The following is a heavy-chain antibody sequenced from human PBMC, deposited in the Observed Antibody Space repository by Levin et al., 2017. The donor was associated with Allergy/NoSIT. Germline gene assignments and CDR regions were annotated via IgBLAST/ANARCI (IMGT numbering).Heavy chain of an antibody. V-gene: IGHV3-7*03. D-gene: IGHD4-17*01. J-gene: IGHJ4*02. CDR2: IKEDGSQK. CDR3: ARDTYGALDY. Sequence: GGSLRLSCAASGFTFSSSWMAWVRQAPGKGLEWVANIKEDGSQKNFVESVRGRFTISRDNAKNSVYLQMNCLRADDAAIYYCARDTYGALDYWGQGILVTVSS. CDR1: GFTFSSSW.